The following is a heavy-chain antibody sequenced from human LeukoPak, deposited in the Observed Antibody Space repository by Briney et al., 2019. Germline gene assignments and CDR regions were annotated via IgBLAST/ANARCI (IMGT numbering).Heavy chain of an antibody. CDR1: GFTLSNAW. CDR3: TTDPSPPYYYGSVGY. V-gene: IGHV3-15*01. J-gene: IGHJ4*02. D-gene: IGHD3-10*01. Sequence: PGGSLRLSCAASGFTLSNAWMSWVRQAPGKGLEWVGRIKSKTDGGTTDYAAPVKGRFTISRDDSKNTLYLQMNSLKTEDTAVYYCTTDPSPPYYYGSVGYWGQGTLVTVSS. CDR2: IKSKTDGGTT.